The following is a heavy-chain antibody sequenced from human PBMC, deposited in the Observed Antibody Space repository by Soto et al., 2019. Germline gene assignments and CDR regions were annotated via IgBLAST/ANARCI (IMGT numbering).Heavy chain of an antibody. CDR2: IKSKTDGGTT. CDR1: GFTFSNAW. Sequence: GGSLRLSCAASGFTFSNAWMNWVRQAPGKGLEWVGRIKSKTDGGTTDYAAPVKGRFTISRDDSKNTLYLQMNSLKTEDTAVYYCTTDPPIDIVVVPAAGGYGDYVGDYWGQGTLVTVSS. J-gene: IGHJ4*02. D-gene: IGHD2-2*01. V-gene: IGHV3-15*07. CDR3: TTDPPIDIVVVPAAGGYGDYVGDY.